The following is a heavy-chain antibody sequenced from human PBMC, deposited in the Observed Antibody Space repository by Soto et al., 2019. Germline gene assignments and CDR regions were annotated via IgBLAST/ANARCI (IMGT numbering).Heavy chain of an antibody. CDR2: IYFDGITT. CDR1: GFTFNTHW. V-gene: IGHV3-74*01. D-gene: IGHD1-26*01. J-gene: IGHJ4*02. CDR3: ARGGAMGVDY. Sequence: PGGALRLSCTASGFTFNTHWMHWVRQAPGKGLVWVSRIYFDGITTNYADSVKGRLTVSRDNAKNTVYLHVNTLRDEDTAVYYCARGGAMGVDYGGQGAPVPVYS.